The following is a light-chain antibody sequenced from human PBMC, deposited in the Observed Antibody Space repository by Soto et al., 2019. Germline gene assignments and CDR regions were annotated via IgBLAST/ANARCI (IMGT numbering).Light chain of an antibody. CDR2: DAS. J-gene: IGKJ1*01. Sequence: DIQLTQSPSTLSASVGDRVTVTCRASQRIDRYLAWYQQKPGKAPKLLVYDASTLEGGVPSSFSGSGSATEFILTISSLQPDDFATYYCQQYKDGAWTFGQGTSVEIK. CDR3: QQYKDGAWT. CDR1: QRIDRY. V-gene: IGKV1-5*01.